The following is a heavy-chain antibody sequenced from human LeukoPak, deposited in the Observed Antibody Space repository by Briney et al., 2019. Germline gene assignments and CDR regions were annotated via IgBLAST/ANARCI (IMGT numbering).Heavy chain of an antibody. V-gene: IGHV4-39*07. CDR1: GGSISSSSYY. D-gene: IGHD5-12*01. J-gene: IGHJ4*02. CDR2: IYYSGST. CDR3: ASLKSNSGYALGLDY. Sequence: PSETLSLTCTVSGGSISSSSYYWGWIRQPPGKGLEWIGSIYYSGSTYYNPSLKSRVTISLDKSKNRFSLKLSSVTAADTAVYYCASLKSNSGYALGLDYWGPGTLVTVSS.